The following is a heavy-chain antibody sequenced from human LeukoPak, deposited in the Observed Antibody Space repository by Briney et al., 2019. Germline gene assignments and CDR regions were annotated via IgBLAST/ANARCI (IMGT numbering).Heavy chain of an antibody. CDR2: ISSSSSAI. J-gene: IGHJ4*02. CDR1: GFTFSSYS. CDR3: VRDRFYSFDY. V-gene: IGHV3-48*02. Sequence: GGSLRLSCAASGFTFSSYSMNWVRQAPGKGLEWISYISSSSSAIYYADSVKGRFTISRDNAKNSLYLQMNSLRDEDTAVYYCVRDRFYSFDYWGQGTLVTVSS.